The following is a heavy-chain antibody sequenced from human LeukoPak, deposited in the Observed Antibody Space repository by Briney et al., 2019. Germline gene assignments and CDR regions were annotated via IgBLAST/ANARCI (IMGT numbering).Heavy chain of an antibody. V-gene: IGHV5-10-1*01. J-gene: IGHJ5*02. CDR1: GYSFTSYW. D-gene: IGHD2-2*01. Sequence: GESLKISCKGSGYSFTSYWISWVRQMPGKGLEWMGRIDPSDSYTNYSPSFQGHVTISADKSISTAYLQWSSLKASDTAMYYCARRRYCSSTSCSNWFDPWGQGTLVTVSS. CDR3: ARRRYCSSTSCSNWFDP. CDR2: IDPSDSYT.